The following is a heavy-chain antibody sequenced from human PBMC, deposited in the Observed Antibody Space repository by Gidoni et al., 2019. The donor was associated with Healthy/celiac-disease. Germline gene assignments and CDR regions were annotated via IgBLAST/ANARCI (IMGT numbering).Heavy chain of an antibody. CDR2: ISSSRSTI. V-gene: IGHV3-48*01. Sequence: EVQLVESGGGLVQPGGSLRLSCAASGFTFSGYSMNWVRQAPGKGLEWVSYISSSRSTIYYADSGKGRFTISRDNAKNSLYLQMNSLRAEDTAGYYCARASTEIWFGELLYYFDYWGQGTLVTVSS. J-gene: IGHJ4*02. CDR3: ARASTEIWFGELLYYFDY. CDR1: GFTFSGYS. D-gene: IGHD3-10*01.